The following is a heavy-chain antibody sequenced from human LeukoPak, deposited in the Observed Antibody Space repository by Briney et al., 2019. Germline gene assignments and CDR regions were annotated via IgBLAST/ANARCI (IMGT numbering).Heavy chain of an antibody. J-gene: IGHJ3*02. Sequence: GGSLRLSCAAPGFTLSSYSMNWVRQAPGMGLEWVSSVSNGSTYIYYADSVKGRFTISRDNAKNSLYLQMNSLRAEDTAVYYCARDRSSSWFILDAFDIWGQGTMVTVSS. CDR3: ARDRSSSWFILDAFDI. CDR1: GFTLSSYS. D-gene: IGHD6-13*01. V-gene: IGHV3-21*01. CDR2: VSNGSTYI.